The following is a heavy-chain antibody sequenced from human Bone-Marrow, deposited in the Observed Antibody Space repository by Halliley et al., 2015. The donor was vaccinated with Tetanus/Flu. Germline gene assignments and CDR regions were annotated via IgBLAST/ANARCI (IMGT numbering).Heavy chain of an antibody. CDR1: GGSISGDYS. CDR3: ARGTLLDAFDV. J-gene: IGHJ3*01. Sequence: LRLSCSISGGSISGDYSWSWIRQPPGKGLEWIGYIYHTGNSYYNPSLTSRLTISIDRSKDQISLKLTSVTAADTAAYYCARGTLLDAFDVWGPGTRVTVSS. V-gene: IGHV4-30-2*01. CDR2: IYHTGNS.